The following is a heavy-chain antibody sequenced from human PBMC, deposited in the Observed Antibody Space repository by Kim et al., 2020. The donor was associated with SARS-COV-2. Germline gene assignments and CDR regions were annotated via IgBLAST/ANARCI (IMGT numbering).Heavy chain of an antibody. J-gene: IGHJ4*02. V-gene: IGHV3-33*01. CDR3: ARYEGKIAALDY. Sequence: GGSLRLSCAASGLTFSSYGMHWVRQAPGKGLEWVAVIWFDGSKQNYADSVKGRFTISRDNPKNTLYLQMNSLRAEDTAVYYCARYEGKIAALDYWGQGTLVTVSS. CDR1: GLTFSSYG. D-gene: IGHD6-13*01. CDR2: IWFDGSKQ.